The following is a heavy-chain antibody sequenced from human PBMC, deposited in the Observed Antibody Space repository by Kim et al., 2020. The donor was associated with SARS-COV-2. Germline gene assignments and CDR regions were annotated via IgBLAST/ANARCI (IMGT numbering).Heavy chain of an antibody. CDR1: GYTFTSYY. V-gene: IGHV1-46*01. D-gene: IGHD1-7*01. J-gene: IGHJ6*02. CDR2: INPSGGST. CDR3: ARDLPAAGGLGLTYYYGMDV. Sequence: ASVKVSCKASGYTFTSYYMHWVRQAPGQGLEWMGIINPSGGSTSYAQKFQGRVTMTRDTSTSTVYMELSSLRSEDTAVYYCARDLPAAGGLGLTYYYGMDVWGQGTTVTVSS.